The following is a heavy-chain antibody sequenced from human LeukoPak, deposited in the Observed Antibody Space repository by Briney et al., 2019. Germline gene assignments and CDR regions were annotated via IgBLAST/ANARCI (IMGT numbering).Heavy chain of an antibody. J-gene: IGHJ4*02. Sequence: AASVKVSCKASGGTFSSYAISWVRQAPGQGLEWMGRIIPILGIANYAQKFQGRVTITADKSTSTAYMELSSLRSEDTAVYYCARGPRDGSGLRWYWRYFDYWGQGTLVTVSS. CDR3: ARGPRDGSGLRWYWRYFDY. V-gene: IGHV1-69*04. D-gene: IGHD4-23*01. CDR1: GGTFSSYA. CDR2: IIPILGIA.